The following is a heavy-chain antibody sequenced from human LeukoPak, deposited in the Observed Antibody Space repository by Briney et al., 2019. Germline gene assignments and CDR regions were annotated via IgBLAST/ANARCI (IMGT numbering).Heavy chain of an antibody. Sequence: GGSLRLSCAASGFTFSSYWMNWVRQAPGKGLEWVANIKQDGSERYYVDSVKGRLTISRDNAKSSLYLQMNSLRDEDTAVYYCASWYERNFWGQGTLVTVSS. J-gene: IGHJ4*02. CDR2: IKQDGSER. CDR1: GFTFSSYW. D-gene: IGHD6-13*01. CDR3: ASWYERNF. V-gene: IGHV3-7*01.